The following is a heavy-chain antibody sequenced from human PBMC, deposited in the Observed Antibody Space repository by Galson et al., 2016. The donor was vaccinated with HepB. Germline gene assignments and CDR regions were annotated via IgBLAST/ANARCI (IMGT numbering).Heavy chain of an antibody. CDR1: GLTFSSYG. D-gene: IGHD2/OR15-2a*01. V-gene: IGHV3-30*03. J-gene: IGHJ4*02. CDR2: ISYDERNT. Sequence: SLRLSCAASGLTFSSYGMHWVRQAPGKGLEWVSFISYDERNTYYAGSVKGRFTISRDNSKNTLYLQMNSLRAEDTAVYYCASETQDRTTRKTEWGPGTLVTVSS. CDR3: ASETQDRTTRKTE.